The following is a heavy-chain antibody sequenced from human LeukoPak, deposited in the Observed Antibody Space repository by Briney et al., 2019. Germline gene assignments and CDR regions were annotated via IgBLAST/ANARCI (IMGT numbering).Heavy chain of an antibody. J-gene: IGHJ6*03. D-gene: IGHD3-9*01. Sequence: GGSLRLSCAASGFTFSTYAMHWVRRAPGKGLEWVAVISYDGSNKYYADSVKGRFTISRDNSKNTLYLQMNSLRAEDTAVFYCARGYFDFYYYYYMDVWGKGTTVTVSS. V-gene: IGHV3-30-3*01. CDR1: GFTFSTYA. CDR3: ARGYFDFYYYYYMDV. CDR2: ISYDGSNK.